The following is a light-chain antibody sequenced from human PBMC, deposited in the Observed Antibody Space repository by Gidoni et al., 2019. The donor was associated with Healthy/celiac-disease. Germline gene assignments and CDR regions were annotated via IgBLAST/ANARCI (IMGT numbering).Light chain of an antibody. CDR3: QQEFT. J-gene: IGKJ3*01. CDR1: QSVISCY. V-gene: IGKV3-20*01. Sequence: EIVLPQSPGTMTWSPGDRATLSCRGSQSVISCYLAWHQQKPGQVPSLLIDGASSRATDFPDSFSGSGSGTAFTLTIIRQEPEDFAVYYCQQEFTFGPGTKVEIK. CDR2: GAS.